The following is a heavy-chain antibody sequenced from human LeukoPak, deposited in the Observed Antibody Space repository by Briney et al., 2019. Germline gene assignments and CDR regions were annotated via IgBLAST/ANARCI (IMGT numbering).Heavy chain of an antibody. D-gene: IGHD6-19*01. CDR1: EFSFGSNY. V-gene: IGHV3-23*01. J-gene: IGHJ4*02. CDR2: ISGSGGST. CDR3: AKDSSGWYSYFDY. Sequence: GGSLRLSCAASEFSFGSNYMTWVRQAPGKGLEWVSAISGSGGSTYYADSVKGRFTISRDNSKNTLYLQMNSLRAEDTAVYYCAKDSSGWYSYFDYWGQGTLVTVSS.